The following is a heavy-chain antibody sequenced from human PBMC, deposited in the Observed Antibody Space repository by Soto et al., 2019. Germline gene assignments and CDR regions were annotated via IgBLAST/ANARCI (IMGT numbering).Heavy chain of an antibody. CDR2: ISGSSVYI. CDR3: AREGALKPFSS. J-gene: IGHJ5*02. Sequence: WVALRVACVPCVFRLSNYNMNWVRQAPGKGLEWVSHISGSSVYIHYADSVKGRFTISRDNAKNSVYLQMDSLRVEDTAVYYCAREGALKPFSSWGQGAMVTVSS. CDR1: VFRLSNYN. V-gene: IGHV3-21*01.